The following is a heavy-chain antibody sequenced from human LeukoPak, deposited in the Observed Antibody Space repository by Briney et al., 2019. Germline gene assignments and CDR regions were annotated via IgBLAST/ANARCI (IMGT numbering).Heavy chain of an antibody. CDR3: AREGEYYDILTGRDY. Sequence: GASVKVSCKASGYTFTSYDINWVRQATGQGLEWMGWMNPNSGNTGYAQKFQGRVTMTRNTSISTAYMELRSLRSDDTAVYYCAREGEYYDILTGRDYWGQGTLVTVSS. V-gene: IGHV1-8*01. D-gene: IGHD3-9*01. J-gene: IGHJ4*02. CDR1: GYTFTSYD. CDR2: MNPNSGNT.